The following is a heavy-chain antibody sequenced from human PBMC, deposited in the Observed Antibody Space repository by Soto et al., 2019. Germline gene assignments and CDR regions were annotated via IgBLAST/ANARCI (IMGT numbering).Heavy chain of an antibody. CDR2: ISGGGDAA. V-gene: IGHV3-23*01. D-gene: IGHD7-27*01. Sequence: EVQVLESGGGLVQPGGSLRLSCAGSGFTFINYAMNWVRQAPGKGLEWVSSISGGGDAAFFPDSVRGRFTISRDNSKNTGTLQMNSLGVEDTAVYYCARKILGSTTRPNYWYFDLWGRGTLVTVSS. CDR1: GFTFINYA. J-gene: IGHJ2*01. CDR3: ARKILGSTTRPNYWYFDL.